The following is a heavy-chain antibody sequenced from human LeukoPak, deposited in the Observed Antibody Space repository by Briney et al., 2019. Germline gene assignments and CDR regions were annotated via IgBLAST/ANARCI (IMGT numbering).Heavy chain of an antibody. Sequence: ASVKVSCKTSGDTFTTYAIIWVRQAPGQGLEWMGGIIPMFGTPNYAQRLQGRVTITADKSTKTAYMELSSLRSEDTAVYYCARVEVDYDILTGYYRGGKAFDPWGQGTLVTVSS. CDR2: IIPMFGTP. D-gene: IGHD3-9*01. V-gene: IGHV1-69*06. CDR1: GDTFTTYA. J-gene: IGHJ5*02. CDR3: ARVEVDYDILTGYYRGGKAFDP.